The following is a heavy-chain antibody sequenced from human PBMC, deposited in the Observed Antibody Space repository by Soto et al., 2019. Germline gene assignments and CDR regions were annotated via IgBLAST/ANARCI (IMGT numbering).Heavy chain of an antibody. D-gene: IGHD3-3*01. Sequence: QVQLVQSGAEVKKPGSSVKVSCKASGGTFSSYAISWVRQAPGQGLEWMGGIIPIFGTANYAQKFQGRVTITADKSTSTAYMELSSLRSEDTAVDYCERSFWSGYPESADYWGQGTLVTVSS. CDR1: GGTFSSYA. J-gene: IGHJ4*02. CDR3: ERSFWSGYPESADY. V-gene: IGHV1-69*06. CDR2: IIPIFGTA.